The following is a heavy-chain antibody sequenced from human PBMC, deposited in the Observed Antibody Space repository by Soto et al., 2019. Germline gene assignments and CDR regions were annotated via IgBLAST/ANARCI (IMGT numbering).Heavy chain of an antibody. Sequence: QVQLVQSGAEVKKPGSSVKVSCKASGGTFSSYAISWVRQAPGQGLEWMGGIIPIFGTANYAQKLQGRVTITADESTSTAYMRLSSLRSEDTAVYYCARVRVRFLEWLGSEGWGQGTLVTVSS. CDR3: ARVRVRFLEWLGSEG. CDR1: GGTFSSYA. J-gene: IGHJ4*02. CDR2: IIPIFGTA. D-gene: IGHD3-3*01. V-gene: IGHV1-69*12.